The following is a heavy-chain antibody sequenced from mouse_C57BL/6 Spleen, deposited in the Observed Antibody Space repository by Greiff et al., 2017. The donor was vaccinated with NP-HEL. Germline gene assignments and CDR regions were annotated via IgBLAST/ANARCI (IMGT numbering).Heavy chain of an antibody. CDR2: IDPGDGET. CDR3: ASRGTMGGYYFDY. CDR1: GFNIKDYY. J-gene: IGHJ2*01. V-gene: IGHV14-2*01. D-gene: IGHD1-1*02. Sequence: EVQLQQSGAELVKPGASVKLSCTASGFNIKDYYMPWVKQRPEQGLEWIGEIDPGDGETKYAPKFQGKATITADTSSNTAYLQLSSLTSEDTAVYYCASRGTMGGYYFDYWGQGTTLTVSS.